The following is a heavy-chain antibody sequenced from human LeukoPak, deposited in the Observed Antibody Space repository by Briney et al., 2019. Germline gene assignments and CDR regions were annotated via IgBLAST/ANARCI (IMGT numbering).Heavy chain of an antibody. V-gene: IGHV3-64*04. CDR2: ISINGGST. CDR1: GFTFSSYA. J-gene: IGHJ4*02. Sequence: GSLRLSCSASGFTFSSYAMHWVRQAPGRGLEYVSAISINGGSTYSADSVKGRFTISRDKSKNTVYLQMNSLRAEDTAVYYCAKERGYGYNHIDYWGQGTLVTVSS. CDR3: AKERGYGYNHIDY. D-gene: IGHD5-24*01.